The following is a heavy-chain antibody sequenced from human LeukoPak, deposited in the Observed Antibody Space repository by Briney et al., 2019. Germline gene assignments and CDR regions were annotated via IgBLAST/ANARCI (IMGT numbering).Heavy chain of an antibody. CDR3: ARSSGGTYFDY. J-gene: IGHJ4*02. D-gene: IGHD5-12*01. CDR1: GFTFSSYS. V-gene: IGHV3-48*01. Sequence: PGGSLRLSCAASGFTFSSYSMNWVRQAPGKGQEWLSYISGSSRTIYYADSVKGRFTISRDNAKNSLYLQMNSLRAEDTAVYYCARSSGGTYFDYWGQGTLVTVSS. CDR2: ISGSSRTI.